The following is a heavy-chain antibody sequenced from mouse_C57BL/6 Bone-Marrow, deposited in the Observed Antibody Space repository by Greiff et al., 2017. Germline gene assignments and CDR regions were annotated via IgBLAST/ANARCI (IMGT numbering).Heavy chain of an antibody. D-gene: IGHD1-1*01. V-gene: IGHV14-4*01. CDR3: TTSPKVLLRMDY. CDR1: GFNIKDDY. J-gene: IGHJ4*01. Sequence: EVKLQQSGAELVRPGASVKLSCTASGFNIKDDYMHWVKQRPEQGLEWIGWIDPENGDTEYASKFQGKATITADTSSNTAYLQLSSLTSEDTAVYYCTTSPKVLLRMDYWGQGTPVTVSS. CDR2: IDPENGDT.